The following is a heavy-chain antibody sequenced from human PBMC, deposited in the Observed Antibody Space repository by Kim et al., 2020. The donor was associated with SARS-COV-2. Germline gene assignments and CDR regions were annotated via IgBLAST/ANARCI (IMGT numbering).Heavy chain of an antibody. Sequence: GGSLRLSCAASGFSFSSYVMSWVRQAPGKGLECISGISGSGDSTYYADSVKGRFTISRDNSKNTLYLQMHSLRVEDTAAYYCAKVEYYSDASSYLFDSWG. CDR1: GFSFSSYV. CDR3: AKVEYYSDASSYLFDS. V-gene: IGHV3-23*01. J-gene: IGHJ5*01. D-gene: IGHD3-10*01. CDR2: ISGSGDST.